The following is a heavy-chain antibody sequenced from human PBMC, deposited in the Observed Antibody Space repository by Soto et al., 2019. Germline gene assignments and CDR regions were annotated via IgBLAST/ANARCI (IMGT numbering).Heavy chain of an antibody. D-gene: IGHD4-4*01. V-gene: IGHV3-48*01. J-gene: IGHJ6*02. CDR2: ISFSSTTI. CDR1: GFAFNTYS. Sequence: PGGSLRLSCAASGFAFNTYSMIWFRQAPGKGLEWVSYISFSSTTIFYPDSVKGRFTISRDNSKNTLYLQMNSLRAEDTAVYYCARALTTVTTYYYYYGMDVWGQGTTVTVSS. CDR3: ARALTTVTTYYYYYGMDV.